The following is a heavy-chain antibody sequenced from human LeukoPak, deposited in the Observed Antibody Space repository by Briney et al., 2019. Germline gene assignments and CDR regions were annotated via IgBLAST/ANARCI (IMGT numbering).Heavy chain of an antibody. V-gene: IGHV7-4-1*02. CDR1: GYTFTSYA. CDR2: INTNTGNP. CDR3: ARDPPNSGYDIGWFDP. D-gene: IGHD5-12*01. Sequence: ASVKVSCKASGYTFTSYAMNWVRQAPGQGLEWMGWINTNTGNPTYAQGFTGRFVFSLDTSVSTAYLQISSLKAEDTAVYYCARDPPNSGYDIGWFDPWGQGTLVTVSS. J-gene: IGHJ5*02.